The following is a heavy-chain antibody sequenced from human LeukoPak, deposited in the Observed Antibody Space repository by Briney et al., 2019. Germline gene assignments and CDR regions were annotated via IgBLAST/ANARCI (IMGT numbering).Heavy chain of an antibody. J-gene: IGHJ4*02. CDR3: ARGRDMGDY. Sequence: AAVNVPRKASGYTFTRYVIQWVRQATGQRLEWMGWMNPNSGNTGYAQKFQGRVTMTRNTSISTAYMELSSLRSEDTAVYYCARGRDMGDYWGEGTQATVSS. D-gene: IGHD3-9*01. V-gene: IGHV1-8*01. CDR2: MNPNSGNT. CDR1: GYTFTRYV.